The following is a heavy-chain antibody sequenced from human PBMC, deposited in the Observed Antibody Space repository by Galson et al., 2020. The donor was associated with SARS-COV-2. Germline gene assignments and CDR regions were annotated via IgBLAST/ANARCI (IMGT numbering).Heavy chain of an antibody. CDR2: INPNSGGT. V-gene: IGHV1-2*06. CDR1: GYTFTGYY. CDR3: AGESIAAAGYYYYGMDV. D-gene: IGHD6-13*01. Sequence: ASVTVSCKASGYTFTGYYMHWVRQAPGQGLEWMGRINPNSGGTTHAQQFQSMGTMTRDTSISTAYMELSRLRSDDTAVYYRAGESIAAAGYYYYGMDVWGQGTTVTVSS. J-gene: IGHJ6*02.